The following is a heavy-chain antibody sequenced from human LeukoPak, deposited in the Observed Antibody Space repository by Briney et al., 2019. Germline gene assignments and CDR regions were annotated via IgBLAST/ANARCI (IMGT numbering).Heavy chain of an antibody. CDR3: AKRARYNSARATDFDS. CDR1: GFTFTSYA. J-gene: IGHJ4*02. V-gene: IGHV3-23*01. D-gene: IGHD6-19*01. CDR2: ISGGGSST. Sequence: GGSLRLSCAASGFTFTSYAMSWVRQAPGKGLEWVSVISGGGSSTYYADSVKGRFTISRDNSNNLVYLQMNNLRAEDTAEYYCAKRARYNSARATDFDSWGQGTQVTVS.